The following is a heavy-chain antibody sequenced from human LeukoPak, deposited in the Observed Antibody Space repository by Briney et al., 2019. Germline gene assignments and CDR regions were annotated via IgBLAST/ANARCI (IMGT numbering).Heavy chain of an antibody. Sequence: PGGSLRLSCAVSGFTFNGYAMSWVRQSPGKGLEWVSGITGSGGSAYYTDSVKGRFTISRDNSKNTLYRQMNSLRAEDTAVYYCAKGRCSGGSCYGRGFDYWGQGTLVTVSS. CDR2: ITGSGGSA. J-gene: IGHJ4*02. CDR3: AKGRCSGGSCYGRGFDY. D-gene: IGHD2-15*01. V-gene: IGHV3-23*01. CDR1: GFTFNGYA.